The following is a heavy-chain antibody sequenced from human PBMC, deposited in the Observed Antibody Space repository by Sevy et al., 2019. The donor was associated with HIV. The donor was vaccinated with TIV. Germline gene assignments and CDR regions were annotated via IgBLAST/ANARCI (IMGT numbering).Heavy chain of an antibody. CDR2: MNPNSGNI. V-gene: IGHV1-8*01. D-gene: IGHD1-26*01. Sequence: ASVKVSCKASGYTCSSYDINWVRPATRQGLEWMGWMNPNSGNIDYAQKFQGRVTMTRDTSISTVYMELSSLRSEDTAVYYCARAGGLVDQGFDFWGQGTLVTVSS. CDR1: GYTCSSYD. CDR3: ARAGGLVDQGFDF. J-gene: IGHJ4*02.